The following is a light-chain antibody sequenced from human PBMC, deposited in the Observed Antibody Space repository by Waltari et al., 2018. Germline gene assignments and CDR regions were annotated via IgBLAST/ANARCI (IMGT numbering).Light chain of an antibody. Sequence: QSALTQPASVSGSPGPSITISCTGTSSDVGGYNYVSWYQHHPGKAPKLIIYEVTNLPSVLYGRFSGSKSGNTASLTISGLQAEYEADYYCSSYRANSPVVFGGGTKLTVL. V-gene: IGLV2-14*01. CDR2: EVT. J-gene: IGLJ2*01. CDR3: SSYRANSPVV. CDR1: SSDVGGYNY.